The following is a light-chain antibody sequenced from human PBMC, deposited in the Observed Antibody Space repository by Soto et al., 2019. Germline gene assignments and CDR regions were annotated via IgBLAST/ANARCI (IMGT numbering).Light chain of an antibody. CDR1: QSVSNNY. CDR3: QQYGSSPT. V-gene: IGKV3-20*01. J-gene: IGKJ1*01. CDR2: GSS. Sequence: EVVLTQSPGTLSLSPGERATLSCRASQSVSNNYLAWYQQKPGQSPKLLIFGSSDRATGIPDRFSGSGSGTDFTLTISSLEPEDFAVYYCQQYGSSPTFGQGTKVEIK.